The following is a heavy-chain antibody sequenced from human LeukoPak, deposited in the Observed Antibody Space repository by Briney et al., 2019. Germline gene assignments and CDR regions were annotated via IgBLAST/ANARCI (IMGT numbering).Heavy chain of an antibody. J-gene: IGHJ4*02. V-gene: IGHV4-39*07. CDR1: GGSISSSSYY. CDR3: ARGQARSSGWYWSGLYYFDY. D-gene: IGHD6-19*01. CDR2: INHSGST. Sequence: SETLSITCTVSGGSISSSSYYLGWIRQPPGKGLEWIGEINHSGSTNYNPSLKSRVTISVDTSKNQFSLKLSSVTAADTAVYYCARGQARSSGWYWSGLYYFDYWGQGTLVTVSS.